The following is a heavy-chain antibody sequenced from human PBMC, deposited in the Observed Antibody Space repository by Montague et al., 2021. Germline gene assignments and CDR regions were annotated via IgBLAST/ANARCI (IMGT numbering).Heavy chain of an antibody. CDR2: INEDGSDK. J-gene: IGHJ5*01. CDR3: ARDRAATGS. V-gene: IGHV3-7*03. Sequence: SLRLSWEASGITFDYYWMSWVRQAPVKGLEWVANINEDGSDKNYADSVRGRFSIFRDNTKNSLYSQMNSLRVEDTAVYYCARDRAATGSWGHGTLVIVSS. D-gene: IGHD3-9*01. CDR1: GITFDYYW.